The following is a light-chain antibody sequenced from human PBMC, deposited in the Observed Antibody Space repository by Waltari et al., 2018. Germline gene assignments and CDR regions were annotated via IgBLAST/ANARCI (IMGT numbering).Light chain of an antibody. V-gene: IGLV1-47*01. CDR1: SSNIGSNY. CDR3: ATWDDRLSGPGV. CDR2: RNN. J-gene: IGLJ3*02. Sequence: QSVLTQPPSASGTPGQRVTISCSGSSSNIGSNYGHWYQPLPGTAPNLLIYRNNQRPSGVPDRCSGSKAGTSASLAVSGLRSEDEADYYFATWDDRLSGPGVFGGGTKLTVL.